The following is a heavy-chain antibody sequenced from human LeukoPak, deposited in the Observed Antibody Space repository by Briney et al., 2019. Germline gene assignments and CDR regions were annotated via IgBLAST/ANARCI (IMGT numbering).Heavy chain of an antibody. CDR1: GFTVSNNY. V-gene: IGHV3-53*01. J-gene: IGHJ4*02. CDR3: ARGVPSPFPDPFDH. CDR2: IYSGGAT. Sequence: GGPLRLSCAASGFTVSNNYLSWVRQAPGKGPEWVSVIYSGGATHYADSVKGRFTISRDNSKNTVYLQMSGLRAEDTAIYYCARGVPSPFPDPFDHWGQGTLVIVSS. D-gene: IGHD6-6*01.